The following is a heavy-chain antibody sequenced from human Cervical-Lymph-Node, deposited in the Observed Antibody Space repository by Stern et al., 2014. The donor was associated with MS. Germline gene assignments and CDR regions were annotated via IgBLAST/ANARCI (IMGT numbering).Heavy chain of an antibody. CDR2: FNSDGSST. Sequence: EVQLVESGGGVVQPGGSLRLSCVASGFTFSSQWMHWVRQAPGKGLVWVSLFNSDGSSTSYADSVKGRFTISRDNAKKALYLQMDSLRAEDTAVYYCARSNYGMDVWGQGTTVAVSS. D-gene: IGHD2-8*01. CDR1: GFTFSSQW. J-gene: IGHJ6*02. V-gene: IGHV3-74*02. CDR3: ARSNYGMDV.